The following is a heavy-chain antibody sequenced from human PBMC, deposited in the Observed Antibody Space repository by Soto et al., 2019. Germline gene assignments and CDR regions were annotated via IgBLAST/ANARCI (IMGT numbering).Heavy chain of an antibody. CDR2: IYHSGST. Sequence: SETLSLTCAVSGGSISSSNWWSWVRQPPGKGLEWIGEIYHSGSTNYNPSLKSRVTISVDKSKNQFSLKLSSVTAADTAVYYCARSPSITFVGVIAKPSFDYWGQGTLVTVSS. V-gene: IGHV4-4*02. J-gene: IGHJ4*02. CDR3: ARSPSITFVGVIAKPSFDY. CDR1: GGSISSSNW. D-gene: IGHD3-16*02.